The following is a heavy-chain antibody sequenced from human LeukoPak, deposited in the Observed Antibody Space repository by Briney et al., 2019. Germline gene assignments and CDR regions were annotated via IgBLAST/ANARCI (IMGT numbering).Heavy chain of an antibody. D-gene: IGHD1-7*01. CDR2: TVSEIDGGTT. Sequence: WGSLRLSCAASGFTFNYAWMSWVRQVPGKGLEWVGQTVSEIDGGTTDYAAPVKGRFTISRDDSKSTLYLQMNSPKIEDTAVYYCTTDEDWNYARKDVWGQGATVIVSS. J-gene: IGHJ6*02. V-gene: IGHV3-15*04. CDR1: GFTFNYAW. CDR3: TTDEDWNYARKDV.